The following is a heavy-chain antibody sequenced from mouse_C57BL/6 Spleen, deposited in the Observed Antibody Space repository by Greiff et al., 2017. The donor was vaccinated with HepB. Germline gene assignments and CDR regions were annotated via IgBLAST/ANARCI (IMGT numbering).Heavy chain of an antibody. CDR3: ARDRDYGSSYWYFDV. Sequence: EVKLQESGPGLVKPSQSLSLTCSVTGYSITSGYYWNWIRQFPGNNLEWMGYISYDGSNNYNPSLKNRISITRDTAKNQFFLKLNSVTTEDTATYYCARDRDYGSSYWYFDVWGTGTTVTVSS. V-gene: IGHV3-6*01. CDR2: ISYDGSN. D-gene: IGHD1-1*01. J-gene: IGHJ1*03. CDR1: GYSITSGYY.